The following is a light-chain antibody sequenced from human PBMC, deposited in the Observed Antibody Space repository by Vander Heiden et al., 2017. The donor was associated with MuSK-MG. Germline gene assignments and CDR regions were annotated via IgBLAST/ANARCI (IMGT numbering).Light chain of an antibody. J-gene: IGLJ3*02. CDR1: RSNIGSRSD. CDR2: DNN. V-gene: IGLV1-40*01. CDR3: QSYDSSRSML. Sequence: QSVLTQPPSLSGAPGQRVTISFPGSRSNIGSRSDVTWYQQRPETPLNLLIYDNNKRSAGVPDRFSGSKSGTSASLAINGLQAEEEADYYCQSYDSSRSMLFGGGTKLTVL.